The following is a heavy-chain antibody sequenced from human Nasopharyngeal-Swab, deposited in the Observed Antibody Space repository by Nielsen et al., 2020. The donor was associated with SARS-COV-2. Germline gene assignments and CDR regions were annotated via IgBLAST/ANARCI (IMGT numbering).Heavy chain of an antibody. CDR3: ARDGNLRTVRYFDL. CDR2: ISSTGSTI. CDR1: GFTFSAYD. D-gene: IGHD4-17*01. V-gene: IGHV3-48*03. J-gene: IGHJ2*01. Sequence: GGSLRLSCAASGFTFSAYDMNWVRQAPGKGLEWVPYISSTGSTINYADSVKGRVTISRDNAKNSLYLQMNSLRAEDTAVYYCARDGNLRTVRYFDLWGRGSLVTVSS.